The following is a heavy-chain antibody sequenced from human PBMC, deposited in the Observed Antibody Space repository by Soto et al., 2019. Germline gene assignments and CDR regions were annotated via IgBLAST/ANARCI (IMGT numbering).Heavy chain of an antibody. V-gene: IGHV4-59*01. Sequence: QVQLQESGPGLVKPSETLSLTCTVSGGSISSYYWSWIRQPPGKGLEWIGYIYYSGSTNYNPSIKSRVTISVDTSKNQFSLKLSSVTAADTAVYYCARPHGGSSVWDNWFDPRGQGTLVTVSS. CDR1: GGSISSYY. CDR3: ARPHGGSSVWDNWFDP. D-gene: IGHD6-25*01. CDR2: IYYSGST. J-gene: IGHJ5*02.